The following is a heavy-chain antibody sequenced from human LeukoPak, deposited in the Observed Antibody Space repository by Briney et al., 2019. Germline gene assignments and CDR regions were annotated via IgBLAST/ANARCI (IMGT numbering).Heavy chain of an antibody. Sequence: SVKVSCKASGFTFTSSAVQWVRQACGQRLEWIGWIVVGSGNTNYAQKFQERVTITRDMSTSTAYMELSSLRSEDTAMYYCAADVSSGWLHYYYGMDVWGQGTTVTVSS. CDR1: GFTFTSSA. CDR3: AADVSSGWLHYYYGMDV. CDR2: IVVGSGNT. D-gene: IGHD6-19*01. V-gene: IGHV1-58*01. J-gene: IGHJ6*02.